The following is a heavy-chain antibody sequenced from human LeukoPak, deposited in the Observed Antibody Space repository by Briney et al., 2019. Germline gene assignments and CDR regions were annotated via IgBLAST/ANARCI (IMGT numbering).Heavy chain of an antibody. Sequence: SVKVSCKASGGTFSSYAISWVRRAPGQGLEWMGRIIPIFGTANYAQKFQGRVTITTDESTSTAYMELSSLRSEDTAVYYCARESGYHDSSGYLDYWGQGTLVTVSS. CDR1: GGTFSSYA. CDR2: IIPIFGTA. D-gene: IGHD3-22*01. J-gene: IGHJ4*02. CDR3: ARESGYHDSSGYLDY. V-gene: IGHV1-69*05.